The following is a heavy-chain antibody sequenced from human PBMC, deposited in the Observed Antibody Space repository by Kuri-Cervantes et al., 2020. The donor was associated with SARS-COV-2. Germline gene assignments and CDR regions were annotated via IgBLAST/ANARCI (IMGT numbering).Heavy chain of an antibody. CDR3: ARSHTLYGGNSSPWDY. CDR1: GYTFNTYG. V-gene: IGHV1-18*01. Sequence: ASVKVSCKVSGYTFNTYGISWVRQAPGRGLEWMGSINTYNGNTNYAQIIQGRVTMTTDTSTSTAFMELRSLRSFDTAVYYCARSHTLYGGNSSPWDYWGQGTLVTVSS. J-gene: IGHJ4*02. D-gene: IGHD4-23*01. CDR2: INTYNGNT.